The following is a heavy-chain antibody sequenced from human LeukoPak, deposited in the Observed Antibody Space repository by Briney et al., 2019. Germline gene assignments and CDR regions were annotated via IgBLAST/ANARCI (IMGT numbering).Heavy chain of an antibody. D-gene: IGHD1-26*01. J-gene: IGHJ4*02. Sequence: GGSLRLSCAAPGFTLSSYSMNWVRQAPGKWLEWVSSISSSSSYIYYANSVKGRFTISRDNAKNSLYLQMNSLRAEDTAVYYCASPGRGSYYWVYWGQGTLVTVSS. V-gene: IGHV3-21*01. CDR3: ASPGRGSYYWVY. CDR1: GFTLSSYS. CDR2: ISSSSSYI.